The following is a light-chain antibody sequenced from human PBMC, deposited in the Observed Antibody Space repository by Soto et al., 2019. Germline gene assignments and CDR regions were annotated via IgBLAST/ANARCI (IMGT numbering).Light chain of an antibody. CDR3: SSYTSTSTLYV. CDR1: SSDVGGYNF. J-gene: IGLJ1*01. V-gene: IGLV2-14*03. Sequence: QSALTQTASVSGSPGQSITISCTGSSSDVGGYNFVSWYQQHPGKAPKLIIHEVSNRPSGVSNRFSGSKSGYTASLTISGLQAEDEADYYCSSYTSTSTLYVFGTGTKLTVL. CDR2: EVS.